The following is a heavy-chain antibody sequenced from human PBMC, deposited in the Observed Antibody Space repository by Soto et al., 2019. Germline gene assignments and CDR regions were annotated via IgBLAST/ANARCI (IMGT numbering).Heavy chain of an antibody. D-gene: IGHD2-2*01. V-gene: IGHV4-34*01. J-gene: IGHJ6*03. CDR3: ARGYCSSTSCSTSHYYYYMDV. CDR1: GGSFSGYY. Sequence: SETLSLTCAVYGGSFSGYYWSWIRQPPGKGLEWIGEINHSGSTNYNPSLKSRVTISVETSKNQFSLKLSSVTAADTAVYYCARGYCSSTSCSTSHYYYYMDVWGKGTTVTVSS. CDR2: INHSGST.